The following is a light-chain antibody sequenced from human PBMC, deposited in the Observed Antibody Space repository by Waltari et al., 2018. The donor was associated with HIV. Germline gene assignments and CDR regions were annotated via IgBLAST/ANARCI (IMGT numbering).Light chain of an antibody. V-gene: IGLV2-14*01. CDR2: EVS. CDR3: SSYTTRSTPDPNWV. CDR1: SSAVGGYNY. Sequence: QSALTQPASVSGSPGQSITIPCTGTSSAVGGYNYVSWYPQHPGKAPKLMIFEVSNRPSGVSNRFSGSKSVNTASLTISGLQAEDEADYYCSSYTTRSTPDPNWVFGGGTKLTVL. J-gene: IGLJ3*02.